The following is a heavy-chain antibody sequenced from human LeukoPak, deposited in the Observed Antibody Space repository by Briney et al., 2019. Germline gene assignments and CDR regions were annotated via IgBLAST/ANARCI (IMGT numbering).Heavy chain of an antibody. CDR3: AHSINYYGSGSSRYAFDI. V-gene: IGHV2-5*01. CDR1: GFSLSTSGVG. Sequence: SGPTLVKPTQTLTLTCTFSGFSLSTSGVGVGWIRQPPGKALEWLALIYWNDDKRYSPSLKSRLTITKDTSKNQVVLTMTNMDPVDTATYYCAHSINYYGSGSSRYAFDIWGRGTMVTVSS. CDR2: IYWNDDK. J-gene: IGHJ3*02. D-gene: IGHD3-10*01.